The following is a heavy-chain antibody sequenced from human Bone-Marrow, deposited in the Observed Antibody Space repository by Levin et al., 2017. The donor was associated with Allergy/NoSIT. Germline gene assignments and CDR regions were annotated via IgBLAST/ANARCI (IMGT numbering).Heavy chain of an antibody. CDR1: GFTFSNYA. V-gene: IGHV3-23*01. Sequence: GGSLRLSCAASGFTFSNYAMSWVRQAPGKGLEWVSGISGRLVFPSPFSSFPFRFTISRDNSKNTLYLQMNSLRAEDTAVYYCAKDRDFYGSGSLGNWGQGTLVTVSS. CDR3: AKDRDFYGSGSLGN. D-gene: IGHD3-10*01. J-gene: IGHJ4*02. CDR2: ISGRLVFPS.